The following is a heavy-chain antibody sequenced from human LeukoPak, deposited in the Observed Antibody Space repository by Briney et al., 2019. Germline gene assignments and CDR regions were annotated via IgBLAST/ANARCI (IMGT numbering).Heavy chain of an antibody. J-gene: IGHJ4*02. CDR1: GFTFSSSW. D-gene: IGHD6-25*01. Sequence: GGSLRLSRAASGFTFSSSWMTWVRQAPGKGLEWVANINEDGGEKYYVDSVKGRFTISRDNAKNSLYLQMNSLRAEDTAVYYCARDLYNSASKWGQGTLVTVSS. CDR2: INEDGGEK. CDR3: ARDLYNSASK. V-gene: IGHV3-7*03.